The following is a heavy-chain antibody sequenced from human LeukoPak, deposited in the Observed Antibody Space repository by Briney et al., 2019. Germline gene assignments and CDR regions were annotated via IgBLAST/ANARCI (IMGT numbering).Heavy chain of an antibody. V-gene: IGHV3-23*01. CDR1: GFTFSSYA. Sequence: GGSLRLSCAASGFTFSSYAMSWVRQAPGKGLEWVSAISGSGGSTYYADSVEGRFTISRDNSENTLYLQMNSLRVEDTAVYYCAKDLHRFRGVIIGYFDYWGQGTLVTVSS. D-gene: IGHD3-10*01. CDR3: AKDLHRFRGVIIGYFDY. CDR2: ISGSGGST. J-gene: IGHJ4*02.